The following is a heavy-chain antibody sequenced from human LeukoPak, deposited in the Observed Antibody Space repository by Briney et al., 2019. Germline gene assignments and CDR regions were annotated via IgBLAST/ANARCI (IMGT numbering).Heavy chain of an antibody. V-gene: IGHV3-7*04. Sequence: GGSLRLSCAASGFTFSSSWMSWVRQAPGKGLEWVANIKEDGSEKYYVDSVKGRFTISRDNAKNSLYLQMNTLRAEDTAVYYCARENGYCSGGRCYFWFDPWGKGTLVTVSS. CDR2: IKEDGSEK. CDR1: GFTFSSSW. J-gene: IGHJ5*02. CDR3: ARENGYCSGGRCYFWFDP. D-gene: IGHD2-15*01.